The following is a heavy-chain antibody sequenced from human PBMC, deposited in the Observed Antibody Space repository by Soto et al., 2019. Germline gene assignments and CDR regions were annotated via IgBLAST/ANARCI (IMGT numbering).Heavy chain of an antibody. J-gene: IGHJ3*02. V-gene: IGHV3-23*01. D-gene: IGHD3-10*01. CDR2: ISGSGGST. CDR3: AKVRGSATWDAFDI. Sequence: GGSLRLSCAASGFTFSSYAMSWVRQAPGKGLEWVSAISGSGGSTYYSDSVMGRFTISRGNSKNTLYLQMNNLRAEDTAVYYCAKVRGSATWDAFDIWGQGTMVTVSS. CDR1: GFTFSSYA.